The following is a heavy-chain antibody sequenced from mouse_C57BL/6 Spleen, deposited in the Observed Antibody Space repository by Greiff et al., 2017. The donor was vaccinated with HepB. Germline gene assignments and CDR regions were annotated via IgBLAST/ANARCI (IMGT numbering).Heavy chain of an antibody. CDR1: GYAFSSYW. V-gene: IGHV1-80*01. Sequence: QVQLQQSGAELVKPGASVKISCKASGYAFSSYWMNWVKPRPGKGLEWIGQIYPGDGDTNYNGKFKGKATLTADKSSITAYMQRSSLTSEDSAVYFCAKTGTNWYFDVWGTGTTVTVSS. CDR3: AKTGTNWYFDV. J-gene: IGHJ1*03. CDR2: IYPGDGDT. D-gene: IGHD4-1*01.